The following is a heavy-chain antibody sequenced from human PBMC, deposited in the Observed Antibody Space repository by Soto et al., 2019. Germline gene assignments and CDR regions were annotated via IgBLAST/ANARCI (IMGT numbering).Heavy chain of an antibody. CDR2: INAGNGNT. V-gene: IGHV1-3*01. J-gene: IGHJ6*02. Sequence: ASVKVSCKASGCTFTSYAMHWVRQAPGQRLEWMGWINAGNGNTKYSQKFQGRVTITRDTSASTAYMELSSLRSEDTAVYYCARGDIVVVVAALAYGMDVWGQGTTVTVSS. CDR1: GCTFTSYA. CDR3: ARGDIVVVVAALAYGMDV. D-gene: IGHD2-15*01.